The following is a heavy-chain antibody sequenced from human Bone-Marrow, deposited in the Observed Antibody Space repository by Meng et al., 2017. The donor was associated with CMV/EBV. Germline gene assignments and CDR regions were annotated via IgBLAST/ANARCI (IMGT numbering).Heavy chain of an antibody. V-gene: IGHV1-69*05. CDR2: IIPIFGTA. CDR3: AINRSTIFGVVINDRDYYGMDV. Sequence: SVPDSCKASGGTFSSYAISWVRQAPGQGLEWMGGIIPIFGTANYAQKLQGRVTITTDESTSTAYMELSSLRSEDTAVYYGAINRSTIFGVVINDRDYYGMDVWGQGTTVTVSS. D-gene: IGHD3-3*01. CDR1: GGTFSSYA. J-gene: IGHJ6*02.